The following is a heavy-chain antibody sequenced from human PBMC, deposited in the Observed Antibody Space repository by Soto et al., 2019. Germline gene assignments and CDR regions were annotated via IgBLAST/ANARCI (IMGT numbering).Heavy chain of an antibody. V-gene: IGHV4-59*01. D-gene: IGHD6-19*01. CDR3: ARGRGVSSGRYRGRYNWFDI. J-gene: IGHJ5*02. CDR2: IYYSGST. Sequence: KGLERIGYIYYSGSTHYNPAIKSRVTISVDTSKNQFSLKLSSVTAADTAVYYCARGRGVSSGRYRGRYNWFDIWGQG.